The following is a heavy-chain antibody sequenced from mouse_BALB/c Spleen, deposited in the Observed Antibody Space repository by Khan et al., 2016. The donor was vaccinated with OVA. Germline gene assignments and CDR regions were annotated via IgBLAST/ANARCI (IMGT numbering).Heavy chain of an antibody. V-gene: IGHV9-3-1*01. CDR3: ARVGYNGTMDY. CDR1: GYAFTNYG. D-gene: IGHD2-14*01. J-gene: IGHJ4*01. CDR2: INTYTGEP. Sequence: QIQLVQSGPELKKPGETVKISCKASGYAFTNYGMNWVKQAPGKGLKWMGWINTYTGEPTYADDFKGRFAFSLETSASTADLQINNLKNEDTATYFCARVGYNGTMDYWGQGTSVTVSS.